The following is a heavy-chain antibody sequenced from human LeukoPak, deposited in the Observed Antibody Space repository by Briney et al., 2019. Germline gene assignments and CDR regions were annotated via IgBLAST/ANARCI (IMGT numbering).Heavy chain of an antibody. J-gene: IGHJ5*02. D-gene: IGHD2-21*01. Sequence: GGSLRLSCAASGFTFSSYAMSWVRQAPGKGLVWVSRINNDGSTTTYADSVRGRFTISRDNAKNTLYLQMNSLRAEDTAVYYCARETYIPFWFDPWGQGTLVTVSS. CDR2: INNDGSTT. CDR3: ARETYIPFWFDP. CDR1: GFTFSSYA. V-gene: IGHV3-74*03.